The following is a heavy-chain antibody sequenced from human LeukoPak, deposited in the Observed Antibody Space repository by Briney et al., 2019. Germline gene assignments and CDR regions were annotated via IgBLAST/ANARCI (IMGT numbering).Heavy chain of an antibody. D-gene: IGHD3-10*02. J-gene: IGHJ6*04. CDR3: AELGITMIGGV. Sequence: GGFLRLSCAASGFTFSSYEMNWVRQAPGKGLEWASYISSSGSTIYYADSVKGRFTISRDNAKNSLYLQMNSLRAEDTAVYYCAELGITMIGGVWGKGTTVTISS. CDR1: GFTFSSYE. CDR2: ISSSGSTI. V-gene: IGHV3-48*03.